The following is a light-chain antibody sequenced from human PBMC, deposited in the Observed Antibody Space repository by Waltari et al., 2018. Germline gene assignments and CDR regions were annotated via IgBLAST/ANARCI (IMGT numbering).Light chain of an antibody. J-gene: IGLJ1*01. V-gene: IGLV3-21*01. CDR3: QVWDSGANQYV. CDR1: NIGSES. CDR2: YDT. Sequence: SYVLTQPPSVSVAPGKTARISCGVDNIGSESVHWYQQKPGQAPVLVMYYDTNRPSGIPERFSGSNSGNTATLTISRVEAGDEADYYCQVWDSGANQYVFGTGTKVTVL.